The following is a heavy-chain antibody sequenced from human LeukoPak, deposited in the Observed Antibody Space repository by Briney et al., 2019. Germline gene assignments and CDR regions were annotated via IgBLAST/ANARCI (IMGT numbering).Heavy chain of an antibody. V-gene: IGHV4-4*07. J-gene: IGHJ4*02. CDR2: IYTSGST. CDR3: ARGPFVGYDSSGYYNY. CDR1: GGSISSYY. Sequence: SETLSLTCTVSGGSISSYYWSWIRQPAGKGLEWIGRIYTSGSTNYNPSLKSRVTMSVDTSKNQFSLKLSSVTAADTAVYYCARGPFVGYDSSGYYNYWGQGTLVTVSS. D-gene: IGHD3-22*01.